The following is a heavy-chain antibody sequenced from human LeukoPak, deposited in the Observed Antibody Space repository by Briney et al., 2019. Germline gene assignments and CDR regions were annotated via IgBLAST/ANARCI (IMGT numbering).Heavy chain of an antibody. CDR1: GGSISSGDYY. J-gene: IGHJ2*01. CDR3: ARDQAEMATITNWYFDL. CDR2: IYYSGST. D-gene: IGHD5-24*01. V-gene: IGHV4-30-4*01. Sequence: PSQTLSLTCTVSGGSISSGDYYWSWIRQPPGKGLEWIGYIYYSGSTYYNPSLKSRVTISVDTSKNQFSLKLSSVTAADTAVYYCARDQAEMATITNWYFDLWGRGTLVTVSS.